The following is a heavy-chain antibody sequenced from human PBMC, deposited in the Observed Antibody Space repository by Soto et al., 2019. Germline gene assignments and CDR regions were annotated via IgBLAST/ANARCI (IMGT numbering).Heavy chain of an antibody. V-gene: IGHV3-73*01. D-gene: IGHD7-27*01. CDR2: IRSKAYSYAT. J-gene: IGHJ3*02. CDR1: GFTFSGSA. Sequence: EVQLVESGGGLVQPGGSLILSCAASGFTFSGSAMHWVRQASGKGLEWVGRIRSKAYSYATAYAASVNGRFTLSRDDSKNTAYLQMNSLKGEDTAVYYCSRSSNTGDDAFDIWGQGTMVTVSS. CDR3: SRSSNTGDDAFDI.